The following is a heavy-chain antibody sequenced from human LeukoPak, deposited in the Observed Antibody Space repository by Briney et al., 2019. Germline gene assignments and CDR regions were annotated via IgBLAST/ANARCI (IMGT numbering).Heavy chain of an antibody. D-gene: IGHD3-10*01. Sequence: GGSLRLSCVASGFTFSTYAMTWVRQAPGKGLEWVSAISGSGGSTYYADSVKGRFTISRDNSKNTLYLQMNSLRAEDTAVYYCAFDYASGSYLGFDYWGQGTLVTVSS. CDR1: GFTFSTYA. CDR2: ISGSGGST. CDR3: AFDYASGSYLGFDY. V-gene: IGHV3-23*01. J-gene: IGHJ4*02.